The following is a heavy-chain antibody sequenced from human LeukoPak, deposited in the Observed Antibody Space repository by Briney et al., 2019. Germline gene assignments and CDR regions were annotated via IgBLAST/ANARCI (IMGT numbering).Heavy chain of an antibody. D-gene: IGHD6-19*01. CDR2: IYSSGSA. Sequence: PSETLSLTCTGSDGSIINHYWSWIRQPAGKGLEWIGRIYSSGSANYSPSLKSRVSMSIDTSNNHFSLNLTSVTAADTALYFCARDVRYASGWSTPESWGQGTLVTVSS. J-gene: IGHJ5*02. CDR3: ARDVRYASGWSTPES. CDR1: DGSIINHY. V-gene: IGHV4-4*07.